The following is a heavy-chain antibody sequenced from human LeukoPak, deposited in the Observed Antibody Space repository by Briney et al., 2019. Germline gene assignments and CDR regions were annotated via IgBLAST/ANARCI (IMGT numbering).Heavy chain of an antibody. J-gene: IGHJ4*02. CDR2: ISYDGTNK. D-gene: IGHD2-8*02. CDR3: VRGYSTGSENFFDY. CDR1: GFTFSSYA. Sequence: PGGSLRLSCAASGFTFSSYAMHWVRQTPGKGLEWVALISYDGTNKYYTDSVRGRFTISRDNSKDTLFLQMNTVRPDDAALYYCVRGYSTGSENFFDYWGQGALVTVSS. V-gene: IGHV3-30-3*01.